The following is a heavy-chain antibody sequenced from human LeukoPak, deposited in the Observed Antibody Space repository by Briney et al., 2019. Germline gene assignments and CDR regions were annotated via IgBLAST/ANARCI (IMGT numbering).Heavy chain of an antibody. CDR1: GGSISSSSYY. CDR2: IYYSGST. J-gene: IGHJ4*02. Sequence: SETLSLTCTVSGGSISSSSYYWGWIRQPPGKGLEWIGSIYYSGSTYYNPSLKSRVAISVDTSKNQFSLKLSSVTAADTAVYYCARRGIAAAARHIDYWGQGTLVTVSS. V-gene: IGHV4-39*01. D-gene: IGHD6-13*01. CDR3: ARRGIAAAARHIDY.